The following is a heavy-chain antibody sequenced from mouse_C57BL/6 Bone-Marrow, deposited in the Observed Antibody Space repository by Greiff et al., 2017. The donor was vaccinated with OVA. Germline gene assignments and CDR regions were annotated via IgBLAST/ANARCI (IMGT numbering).Heavy chain of an antibody. J-gene: IGHJ3*01. CDR3: AFSWFAY. CDR2: INPNNGGT. V-gene: IGHV1-26*01. CDR1: GYTFTDYY. Sequence: VQLQQSGPELVKPGASVKISCKASGYTFTDYYMNWVKQSHGKSLEWIGDINPNNGGTSYNQKFKGKATLTVDKYSSTAYMELRSLTSEDSAVYYCAFSWFAYWGQGTLVTVSA.